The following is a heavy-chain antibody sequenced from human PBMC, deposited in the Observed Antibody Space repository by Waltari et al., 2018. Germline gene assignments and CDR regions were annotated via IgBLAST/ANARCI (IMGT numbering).Heavy chain of an antibody. CDR1: GFTCSYYL. CDR2: MKQDGIEK. D-gene: IGHD5-12*01. Sequence: EVQLVESGGDLVQPGGSLRLSCAAAGFTCSYYLMGCVRQAPGKGLEWVANMKQDGIEKFYVDSVKGRFTISRDNAKNSLYLQMNGLRVEDTAVYYCARSLSEDIVPTTGVFFDYWGQGSLVTVSS. J-gene: IGHJ4*02. V-gene: IGHV3-7*01. CDR3: ARSLSEDIVPTTGVFFDY.